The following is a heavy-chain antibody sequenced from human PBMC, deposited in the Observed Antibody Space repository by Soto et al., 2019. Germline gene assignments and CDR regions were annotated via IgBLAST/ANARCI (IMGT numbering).Heavy chain of an antibody. CDR1: GGTFNSYT. D-gene: IGHD3-22*01. V-gene: IGHV1-69*12. CDR2: IIPIFGSA. CDR3: ATYYYDSSGYYSAAVAFDI. Sequence: QVQLVQSGAEVKKPGSSVKVSCKASGGTFNSYTISWVRQAPGQGLEWMGGIIPIFGSANYAQKFQGRVTINADESTSTAYMELSSLRSEDTAVYYCATYYYDSSGYYSAAVAFDIWGQGTMVTVSS. J-gene: IGHJ3*02.